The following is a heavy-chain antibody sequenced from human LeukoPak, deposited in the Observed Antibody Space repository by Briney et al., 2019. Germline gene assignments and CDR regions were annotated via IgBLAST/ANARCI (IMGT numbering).Heavy chain of an antibody. D-gene: IGHD6-19*01. Sequence: GGSLRLSCAASGFTFSSYWMSWVRQAPGRGLQWVANIKQDGSEKYYVDSVKGRFTISRDNAKNSLYLQMNSLRDEDTAVYYCARSVIAVAGYDAFDIWGQGTVVTVSS. V-gene: IGHV3-7*02. CDR3: ARSVIAVAGYDAFDI. CDR1: GFTFSSYW. J-gene: IGHJ3*02. CDR2: IKQDGSEK.